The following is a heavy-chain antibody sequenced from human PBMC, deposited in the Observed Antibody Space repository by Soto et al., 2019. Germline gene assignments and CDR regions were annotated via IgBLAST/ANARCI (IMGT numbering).Heavy chain of an antibody. J-gene: IGHJ6*03. D-gene: IGHD3-3*01. CDR2: ISAYNGNK. V-gene: IGHV1-18*01. CDR3: ARGKSDYDFWSGYYYIDV. CDR1: GYTFTSYG. Sequence: ASVKVPCKASGYTFTSYGISWVRQAPGQGLEWMGWISAYNGNKKYAKKLQGRVTMTTDTSTSTAYMELRSLRSDDTAVYYCARGKSDYDFWSGYYYIDVWGKGTTLTVSS.